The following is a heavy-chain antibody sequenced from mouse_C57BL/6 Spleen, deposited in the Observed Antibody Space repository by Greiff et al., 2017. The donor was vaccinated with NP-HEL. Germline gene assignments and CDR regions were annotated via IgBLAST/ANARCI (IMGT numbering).Heavy chain of an antibody. J-gene: IGHJ4*01. Sequence: VQLQQPGAELVKPGASVKMSCKASGYTFTSYWITWVKQRPGQGLEWIGDIYPGSGSTNYNEKFKSKATLTVDTSSSTAYMTLSSLTSEYSTVYCCARYHNYDFAMDDWGKGTSVTVAS. CDR1: GYTFTSYW. CDR3: ARYHNYDFAMDD. D-gene: IGHD1-3*01. V-gene: IGHV1-55*01. CDR2: IYPGSGST.